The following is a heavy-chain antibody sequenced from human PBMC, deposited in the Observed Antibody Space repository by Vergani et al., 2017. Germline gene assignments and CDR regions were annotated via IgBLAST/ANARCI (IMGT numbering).Heavy chain of an antibody. CDR3: AKQYFVSGNYLVYD. CDR2: ISGSGVSA. V-gene: IGHV3-23*01. J-gene: IGHJ4*02. D-gene: IGHD3-10*01. CDR1: EFTFSNYA. Sequence: EVQLLESGGGLVQPGGSLRLICAASEFTFSNYAMNWVRQAPGKGLEWVSGISGSGVSAYYTDSVKGRFTISRDNSKNMLFLQMNNLRTEDTAIYYRAKQYFVSGNYLVYDWGREALVTVSS.